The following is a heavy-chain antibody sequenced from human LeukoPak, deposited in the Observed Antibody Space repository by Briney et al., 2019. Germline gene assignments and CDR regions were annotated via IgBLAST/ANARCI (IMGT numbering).Heavy chain of an antibody. D-gene: IGHD6-19*01. CDR2: IIPILGIA. J-gene: IGHJ6*03. Sequence: SVKVSCKASGGTFSSYTISWVRQAPGQGLEWMGRIIPILGIANYAQKFQGRVTITADKSTSTAYMELSSLRSEDTAVYYCARAPLRVAGKDYYYYMDVWGKGTTVTVSS. CDR1: GGTFSSYT. CDR3: ARAPLRVAGKDYYYYMDV. V-gene: IGHV1-69*02.